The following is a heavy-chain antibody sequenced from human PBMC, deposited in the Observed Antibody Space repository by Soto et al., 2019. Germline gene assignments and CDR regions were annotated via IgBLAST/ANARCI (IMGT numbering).Heavy chain of an antibody. CDR1: GSSIGNFY. D-gene: IGHD2-8*01. CDR2: LSASGRT. CDR3: ARGMGRYFDI. J-gene: IGHJ2*01. Sequence: WGTLSLTFSISGSSIGNFYWSWIRQPAGKGLESLGRLSASGRTNYSPSLQSRVTMSLDRSKNRFSLRLTSVSAADTAVYFCARGMGRYFDIWGRGTLVTVSS. V-gene: IGHV4-4*07.